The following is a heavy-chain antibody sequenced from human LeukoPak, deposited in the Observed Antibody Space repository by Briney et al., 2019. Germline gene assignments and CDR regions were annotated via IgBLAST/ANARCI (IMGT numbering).Heavy chain of an antibody. CDR2: IYYSGST. Sequence: SETLSLTCTVSGGSISSYYWSWIRQPPGKGLEWIGYIYYSGSTNYNPSLKSRVTISVDTSKNQFSLKLSSVTAADTAMYYCATYPGNYWPPSWGQGTLVTVSS. CDR3: ATYPGNYWPPS. V-gene: IGHV4-59*01. CDR1: GGSISSYY. D-gene: IGHD1-7*01. J-gene: IGHJ4*02.